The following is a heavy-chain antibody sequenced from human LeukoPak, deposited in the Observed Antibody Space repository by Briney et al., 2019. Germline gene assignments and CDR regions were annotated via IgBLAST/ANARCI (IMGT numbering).Heavy chain of an antibody. CDR2: IYYSGST. J-gene: IGHJ5*02. CDR3: ARLVSSSWFDP. V-gene: IGHV4-59*08. D-gene: IGHD6-13*01. CDR1: GGSISSYY. Sequence: SETLSLTCTVSGGSISSYYWSWIRQPPGKGLEWSGYIYYSGSTNYNPSLKSRVTISVDTSKNQFSLKLSSVTAADTAVYYCARLVSSSWFDPWGQGTLVTVSS.